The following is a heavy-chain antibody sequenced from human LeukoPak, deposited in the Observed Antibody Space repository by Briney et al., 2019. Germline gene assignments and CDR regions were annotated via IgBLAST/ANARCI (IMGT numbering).Heavy chain of an antibody. Sequence: SETLSLTCAVYGGSFSGYYWSWIRQPPGKGLEWIGEINHSGSTNYNPSLKSRVTISVDTSKNQFSLKLSSVTAADTAVYYCARGVDYYGSGSYSYYYYMDVWGKGTTVTVSS. D-gene: IGHD3-10*01. CDR1: GGSFSGYY. CDR3: ARGVDYYGSGSYSYYYYMDV. CDR2: INHSGST. V-gene: IGHV4-34*01. J-gene: IGHJ6*03.